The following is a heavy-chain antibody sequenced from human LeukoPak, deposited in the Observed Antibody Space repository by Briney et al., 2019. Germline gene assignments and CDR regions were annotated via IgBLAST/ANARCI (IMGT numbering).Heavy chain of an antibody. Sequence: GGSLRLSCAASGFTFSRYWMTWVRQAPGKGLEWLANIGLDGSEKYYVDSVKGRFTISRDNAKNSLFLQMNGLRAEDTAVYYCAKRDYYDSSGYYYLYYFDHWGQGTLVTVSS. CDR1: GFTFSRYW. CDR2: IGLDGSEK. V-gene: IGHV3-7*01. D-gene: IGHD3-22*01. J-gene: IGHJ4*02. CDR3: AKRDYYDSSGYYYLYYFDH.